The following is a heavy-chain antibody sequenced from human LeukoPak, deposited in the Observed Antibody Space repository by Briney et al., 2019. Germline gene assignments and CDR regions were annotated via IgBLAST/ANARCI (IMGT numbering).Heavy chain of an antibody. Sequence: SETLSLTCTVSGGSISSSSYYWGWIRQPPGKGLEWIGSIYYSGSTYYNPSLKSRVTISVDTFKNQFSLKLSSVTAADTAVYYCARVRLEGRYSSGWYYFDYWGQGTLVTVSS. D-gene: IGHD6-19*01. V-gene: IGHV4-39*07. CDR1: GGSISSSSYY. CDR2: IYYSGST. CDR3: ARVRLEGRYSSGWYYFDY. J-gene: IGHJ4*02.